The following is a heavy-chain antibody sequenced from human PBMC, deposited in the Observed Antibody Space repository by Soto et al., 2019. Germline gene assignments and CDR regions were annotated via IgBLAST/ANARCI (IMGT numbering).Heavy chain of an antibody. CDR3: AKVVPWYSSEYYFDY. Sequence: GSLRLSFAASVFAFSSYAMSWVRQAPGKGLEWVSAISGSGGSTYYADSVKGRFTISRDNSKNTLYLQMNSLRAEDTAVYYCAKVVPWYSSEYYFDYWGQGTLVTVSS. V-gene: IGHV3-23*01. D-gene: IGHD6-25*01. CDR1: VFAFSSYA. J-gene: IGHJ4*02. CDR2: ISGSGGST.